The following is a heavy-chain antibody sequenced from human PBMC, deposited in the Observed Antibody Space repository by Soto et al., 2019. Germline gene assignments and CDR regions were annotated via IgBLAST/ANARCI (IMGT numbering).Heavy chain of an antibody. Sequence: PGESLKISCKGSGYNFISYWIAWVRQMPGKGLEWMGIIYPSDSDTEYSPSFQGQVTISADKSISTAFLQWSSLKASDTGIFYCARSSYDPNGNYYFDHWGQGTLVTVSS. CDR2: IYPSDSDT. V-gene: IGHV5-51*01. CDR3: ARSSYDPNGNYYFDH. CDR1: GYNFISYW. D-gene: IGHD3-22*01. J-gene: IGHJ4*02.